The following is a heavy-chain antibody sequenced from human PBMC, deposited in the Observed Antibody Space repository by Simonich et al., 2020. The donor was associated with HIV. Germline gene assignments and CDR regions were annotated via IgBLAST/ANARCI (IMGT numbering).Heavy chain of an antibody. CDR2: NTPIFGTA. V-gene: IGHV1-69*13. Sequence: QVQLVQSGAEVKKPGSSVKVSCKASGGTFSSFAIRWVRQAPGLGLEWVGGNTPIFGTANYEQMFQGRVTITADESTSTAYMELSSLRSEDTGIYYCARKGGGRGVYYFDYWGQGTLVTVSS. D-gene: IGHD3-10*01. CDR3: ARKGGGRGVYYFDY. CDR1: GGTFSSFA. J-gene: IGHJ4*02.